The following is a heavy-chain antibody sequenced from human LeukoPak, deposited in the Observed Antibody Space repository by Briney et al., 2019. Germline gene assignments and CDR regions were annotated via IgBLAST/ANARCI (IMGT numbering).Heavy chain of an antibody. CDR3: ARDRGSDAFDI. V-gene: IGHV3-74*01. CDR2: INSDGSST. J-gene: IGHJ3*02. Sequence: GGSLRLSCAASGFTFSSYWMHWVRQAPGKGLVWVSRINSDGSSTSYADSVKGRFTISRDNAKNTLYLQMNSLRAEDAAVYYCARDRGSDAFDIWGQGTMVTVSS. CDR1: GFTFSSYW. D-gene: IGHD3-10*01.